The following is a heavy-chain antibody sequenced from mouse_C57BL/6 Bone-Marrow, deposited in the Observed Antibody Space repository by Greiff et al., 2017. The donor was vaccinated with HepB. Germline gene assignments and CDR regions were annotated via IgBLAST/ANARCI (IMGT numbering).Heavy chain of an antibody. J-gene: IGHJ4*01. CDR1: GYTFTDYY. CDR2: INPNNGGT. CDR3: ARFRGAMDY. V-gene: IGHV1-26*01. Sequence: VQLQQSGPELVKPGASVKISCKASGYTFTDYYMNWVKQSHGKSLEWIGDINPNNGGTSYNQKFKGKATLTVDKSSSTAYMELRSLTSEDSAVYYCARFRGAMDYWGQGTSVTVSS.